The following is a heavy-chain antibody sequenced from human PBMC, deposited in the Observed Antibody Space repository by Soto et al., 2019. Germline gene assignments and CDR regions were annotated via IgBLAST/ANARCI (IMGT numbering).Heavy chain of an antibody. D-gene: IGHD6-13*01. CDR2: INHSGST. J-gene: IGHJ4*02. Sequence: ASETLSLICTVSGGSISSYYWSWIRQPPGKGLEWIGEINHSGSTNYNPSLKSRVTISVDTSKNQFSLKLSSVTAADTAVHYCARAHSSTFDYWGQGTLVTVSS. V-gene: IGHV4-34*01. CDR1: GGSISSYY. CDR3: ARAHSSTFDY.